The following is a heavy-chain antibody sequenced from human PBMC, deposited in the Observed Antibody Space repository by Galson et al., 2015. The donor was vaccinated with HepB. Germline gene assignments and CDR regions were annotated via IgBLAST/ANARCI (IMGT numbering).Heavy chain of an antibody. J-gene: IGHJ6*03. D-gene: IGHD3-22*01. Sequence: SVKVSCKASGYTFTSYGISWVRQAPGQGLEWMGWISAYNGNTNYAQKLQGRVTMTTDTSTSTAYMELRSLRSDDTAVYYCARVRGYYYDSSGYYYVSDYYYYYMDVWGKGTTVTVSS. V-gene: IGHV1-18*01. CDR3: ARVRGYYYDSSGYYYVSDYYYYYMDV. CDR2: ISAYNGNT. CDR1: GYTFTSYG.